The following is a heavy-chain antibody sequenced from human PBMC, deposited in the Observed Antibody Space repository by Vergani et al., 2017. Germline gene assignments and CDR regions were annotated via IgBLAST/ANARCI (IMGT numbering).Heavy chain of an antibody. D-gene: IGHD3-3*01. V-gene: IGHV4-31*03. CDR1: GGSISSGGDY. CDR3: AVTISYYYYYLDV. Sequence: QVQLQESGPGLVKPSQTLSLTCTVSGGSISSGGDYWSWIRQHPGKGREWIGFIYYSGRTYYNPSFKSRVTISVDTSKNQFFLKLSSVTAADTAVYYCAVTISYYYYYLDVWGKXP. CDR2: IYYSGRT. J-gene: IGHJ6*03.